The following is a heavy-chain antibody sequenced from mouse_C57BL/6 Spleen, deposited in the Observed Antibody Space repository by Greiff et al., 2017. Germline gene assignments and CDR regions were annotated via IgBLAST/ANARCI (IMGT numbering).Heavy chain of an antibody. CDR3: AREIYYDYDEDWYFDV. Sequence: EVKLQESGPGLVKPSQSLSLTCSVTGYSITSGYYWNWIRQFPGNKLEWMGYISYDGSNNYNPSLKNRISITRDTSKNQFFLKLNSVTTEDTATYYCAREIYYDYDEDWYFDVWGTGTTVTVS. CDR1: GYSITSGYY. D-gene: IGHD2-4*01. CDR2: ISYDGSN. V-gene: IGHV3-6*01. J-gene: IGHJ1*03.